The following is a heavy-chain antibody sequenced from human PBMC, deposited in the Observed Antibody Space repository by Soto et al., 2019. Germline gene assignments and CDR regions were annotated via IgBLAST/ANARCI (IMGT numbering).Heavy chain of an antibody. CDR3: ARIKLVDFFFINVDAYDMDV. V-gene: IGHV3-48*02. J-gene: IGHJ6*02. CDR1: GFTLSNYA. D-gene: IGHD2-15*01. Sequence: GGSLRLSCAASGFTLSNYAVNWVRQAPGKGVEWVSYISSDSRYIYHGDSVKGRFTISRDNARNSVYLQMNSLRDEDTAVYYCARIKLVDFFFINVDAYDMDVWGQGTPVTVSS. CDR2: ISSDSRYI.